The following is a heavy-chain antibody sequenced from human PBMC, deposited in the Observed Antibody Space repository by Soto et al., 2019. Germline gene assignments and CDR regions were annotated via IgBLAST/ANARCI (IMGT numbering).Heavy chain of an antibody. Sequence: EVQLVESGGGLVKPGGSLRLSCAASGFTFSNAWMSWVRQAPGKGLEWVGRIKSKTDGGTTDYAAPVKGRFTISRDDSKNTLYLQMNSLKTEDTAVYYCTTSIYGDLTGDAVDIWGQGTMVTVSS. CDR1: GFTFSNAW. D-gene: IGHD4-17*01. V-gene: IGHV3-15*01. CDR2: IKSKTDGGTT. J-gene: IGHJ3*02. CDR3: TTSIYGDLTGDAVDI.